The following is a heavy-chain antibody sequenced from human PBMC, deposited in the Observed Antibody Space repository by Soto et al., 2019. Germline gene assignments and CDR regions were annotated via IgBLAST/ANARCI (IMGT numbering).Heavy chain of an antibody. J-gene: IGHJ5*02. CDR3: AHSSCSGGSCYGGWFDP. CDR2: IYWDDDK. V-gene: IGHV2-5*02. D-gene: IGHD2-15*01. Sequence: QITLKESGPTLVKPTQTLTLTCTFSGFSLSTSGVGVGWIRQPPGKALEWLALIYWDDDKRYSPSLKSRLTITKDTSKIQVFITMTNMDPVDTAPYSGAHSSCSGGSCYGGWFDPWGQGTLVTVSS. CDR1: GFSLSTSGVG.